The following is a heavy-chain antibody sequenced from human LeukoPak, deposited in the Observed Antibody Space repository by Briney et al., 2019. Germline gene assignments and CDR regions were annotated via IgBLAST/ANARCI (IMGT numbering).Heavy chain of an antibody. D-gene: IGHD6-13*01. CDR3: ARPSNTIAAAGSLYYFDY. CDR1: GXSFTSYW. Sequence: GESLKISCKGSGXSFTSYWIGWVRQMPGEGLEWMGIIYPGDSDTRYSPSFQGQVTISADKSISTAYLQWSSLKASDTAMYYCARPSNTIAAAGSLYYFDYWGQGTLVTVSS. J-gene: IGHJ4*02. V-gene: IGHV5-51*01. CDR2: IYPGDSDT.